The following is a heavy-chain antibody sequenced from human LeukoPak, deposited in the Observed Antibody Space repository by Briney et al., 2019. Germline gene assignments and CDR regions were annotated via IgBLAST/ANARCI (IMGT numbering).Heavy chain of an antibody. V-gene: IGHV3-30*04. J-gene: IGHJ5*02. CDR2: ISYDGSNK. CDR3: ARYRAMRSGSYYGWFDR. D-gene: IGHD3-10*01. CDR1: GFTLGSFA. Sequence: GGSLRLSCAASGFTLGSFAMQWLRQAPGRGLEGVAVISYDGSNKYYVDSVKGRFTITRDNSKHTLYLKMNSLRAEATAVSYSARYRAMRSGSYYGWFDRAGEGWLVTV.